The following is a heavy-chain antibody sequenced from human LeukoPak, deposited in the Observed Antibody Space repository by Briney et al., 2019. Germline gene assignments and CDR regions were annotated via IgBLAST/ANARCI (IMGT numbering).Heavy chain of an antibody. CDR3: ARVGTYDAFDI. V-gene: IGHV3-66*01. Sequence: PGGSLRLSCVVSGFTVSSKYMSWVRQAPGKGLEWVSVIYSSGSTYYADSVKGGFTISRDNSKNTLYLQMNSLRAEDTAVYYCARVGTYDAFDIWGQGTMVTVSS. J-gene: IGHJ3*02. CDR1: GFTVSSKY. D-gene: IGHD3-10*01. CDR2: IYSSGST.